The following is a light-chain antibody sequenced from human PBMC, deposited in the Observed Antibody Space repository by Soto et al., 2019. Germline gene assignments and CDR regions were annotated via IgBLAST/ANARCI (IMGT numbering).Light chain of an antibody. CDR1: SSDVGGYNY. V-gene: IGLV2-23*01. CDR2: EGT. CDR3: CSYAGDYMFV. J-gene: IGLJ1*01. Sequence: QSVLTQPASVSGSPGQSITISCTGTSSDVGGYNYVSWYQQHPGKAPKLMIYEGTKRPSGVSDRFSGSKSDNTASLTISGLQAEDEGDYYCCSYAGDYMFVFGTGTKLTVL.